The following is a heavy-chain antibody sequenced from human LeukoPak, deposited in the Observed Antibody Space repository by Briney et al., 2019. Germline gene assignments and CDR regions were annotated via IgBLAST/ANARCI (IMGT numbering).Heavy chain of an antibody. CDR3: ARDNNWGSTHY. J-gene: IGHJ4*02. CDR1: GFTFTTYA. V-gene: IGHV3-23*01. Sequence: GGSLRLSCAASGFTFTTYAMSWVRQAPGKGLEWVSTISGNGGSTYYADPVKGRFTVSRDNTKSTLFLQMNSLRAEDTAVYYCARDNNWGSTHYWGQGTLVTVSS. CDR2: ISGNGGST. D-gene: IGHD7-27*01.